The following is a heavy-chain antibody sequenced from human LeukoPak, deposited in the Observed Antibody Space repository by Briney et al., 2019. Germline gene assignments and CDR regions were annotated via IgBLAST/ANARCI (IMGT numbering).Heavy chain of an antibody. CDR3: ARDRSVYRSGWYGGYFDL. CDR1: GGSIGSYY. D-gene: IGHD6-19*01. J-gene: IGHJ2*01. Sequence: SETLSLTCTVSGGSIGSYYWSWIRQPAGKGLEWIGRIYTSGSTNYNPSLKSRVTMSVDTSKNQFSLKLSSVTAADTAVYYCARDRSVYRSGWYGGYFDLWGRGTLVTVSS. V-gene: IGHV4-4*07. CDR2: IYTSGST.